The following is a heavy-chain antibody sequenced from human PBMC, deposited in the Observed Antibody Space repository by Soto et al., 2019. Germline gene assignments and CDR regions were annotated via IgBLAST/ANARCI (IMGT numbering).Heavy chain of an antibody. J-gene: IGHJ1*01. V-gene: IGHV4-59*01. CDR1: GGSISSYY. CDR2: IFYSGST. CDR3: ASMIGDPVRSCVS. D-gene: IGHD3-10*02. Sequence: QVQLQESGPGLVKPSETLSLTCTVSGGSISSYYWSWIRQPPGKGLEWIGFIFYSGSTSYNPSLKSRVTISLDKSEYQFSLKLNSVTAADTAVYYCASMIGDPVRSCVSWGQGTMVAVSS.